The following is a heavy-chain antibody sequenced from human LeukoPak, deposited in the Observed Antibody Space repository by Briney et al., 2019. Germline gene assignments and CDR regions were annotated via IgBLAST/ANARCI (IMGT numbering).Heavy chain of an antibody. CDR3: ARGGYTTGGYWYLDL. Sequence: SETLSLTCTVSGGSISTCYWSWLRRPPGKGLEWLGYIYYRGSTSYNPSLKSRVTILVDTSKNQFSLNLSSVTAADTAVYYCARGGYTTGGYWYLDLWGRGTLVTVSS. V-gene: IGHV4-59*01. J-gene: IGHJ2*01. D-gene: IGHD4-17*01. CDR1: GGSISTCY. CDR2: IYYRGST.